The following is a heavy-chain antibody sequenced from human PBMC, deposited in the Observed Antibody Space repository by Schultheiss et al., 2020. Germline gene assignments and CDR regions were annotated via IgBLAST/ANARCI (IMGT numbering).Heavy chain of an antibody. Sequence: GGSLRLSCAASGFTFSSYDMHWVRQAPGKGLEWVSYISSSSSTIYYADSVKGRFTISRDNAKNSLYLQMNSLRAEDAAVYYCARGTLAITFGGVIVRDWYFDLWGRGTLVTVSS. D-gene: IGHD3-16*02. CDR3: ARGTLAITFGGVIVRDWYFDL. CDR2: ISSSSSTI. CDR1: GFTFSSYD. J-gene: IGHJ2*01. V-gene: IGHV3-48*04.